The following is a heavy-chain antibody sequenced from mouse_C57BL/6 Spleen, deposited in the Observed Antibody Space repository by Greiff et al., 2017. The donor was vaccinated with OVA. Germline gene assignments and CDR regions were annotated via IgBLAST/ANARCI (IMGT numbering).Heavy chain of an antibody. CDR2: ISSGSSTI. CDR1: GFTFSDYG. V-gene: IGHV5-17*01. CDR3: ANTVVATSFDY. Sequence: EVKLQESGGGLVKPGGSLKLSCAASGFTFSDYGMHWVRQAPEKGLEWVAYISSGSSTIYYADTVKGRFTISRDNAKNTLFLQMTSLRSEDTAMYYCANTVVATSFDYWGQGTTLTVSS. J-gene: IGHJ2*01. D-gene: IGHD1-1*01.